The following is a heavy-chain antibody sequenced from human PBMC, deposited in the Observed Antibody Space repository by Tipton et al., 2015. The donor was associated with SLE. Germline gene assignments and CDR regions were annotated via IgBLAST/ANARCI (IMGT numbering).Heavy chain of an antibody. CDR2: ISGDNGNT. CDR3: ARGLDTAMSPDAFDI. Sequence: QVQLVQSGAEVKKPGASVKVSCKASGYRFNNYGITWVRQAPGQGLEWMGWISGDNGNTNYPQKFQGRVTITTDESTSTAYMELSSPRSEDTAVYYCARGLDTAMSPDAFDIWGQGTMVTVSS. CDR1: GYRFNNYG. J-gene: IGHJ3*02. V-gene: IGHV1-18*01. D-gene: IGHD5-18*01.